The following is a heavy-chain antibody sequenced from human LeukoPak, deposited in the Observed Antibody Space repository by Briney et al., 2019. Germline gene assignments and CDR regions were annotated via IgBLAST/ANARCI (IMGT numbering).Heavy chain of an antibody. CDR3: ARDDTTVPPSSSSWYPSYYYGMDV. D-gene: IGHD6-13*01. CDR1: GYTFTSYG. J-gene: IGHJ6*02. V-gene: IGHV1-18*01. Sequence: ASVKVSCKASGYTFTSYGISWVRQAPGQGLEWMGWISAYNGNTNYAQKLQGRVTMTTDTSTSTAYMELRSLRSDDTAVYYCARDDTTVPPSSSSWYPSYYYGMDVWGQGTTVTVSS. CDR2: ISAYNGNT.